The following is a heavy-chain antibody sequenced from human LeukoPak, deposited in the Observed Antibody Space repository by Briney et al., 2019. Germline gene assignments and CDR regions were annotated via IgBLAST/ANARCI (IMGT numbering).Heavy chain of an antibody. Sequence: SETLSLTCSVSGGSVSSYYWSWIRQSPGKGLEWIGYIHNSGRTNYNPSLKSRVTGFVDTSKNQFSLKLSSVTVADTAIYYCARRATSGSLDYWGQGTLVTVSS. V-gene: IGHV4-4*08. CDR1: GGSVSSYY. CDR3: ARRATSGSLDY. J-gene: IGHJ4*02. D-gene: IGHD3-22*01. CDR2: IHNSGRT.